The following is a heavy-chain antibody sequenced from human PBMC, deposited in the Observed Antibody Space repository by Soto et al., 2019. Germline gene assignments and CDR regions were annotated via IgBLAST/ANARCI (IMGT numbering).Heavy chain of an antibody. CDR1: GYAFTTYG. Sequence: QVHLVQSGAEVKKPGASVKVSCKGSGYAFTTYGITWVRQAPGQGLEWMGWISAHNGNTNYAQQLQGRVTVTRDTSTSTAYMELMSLSADDTAVYYCARGRYGDYWGQGALVTVSS. D-gene: IGHD1-1*01. J-gene: IGHJ4*02. V-gene: IGHV1-18*01. CDR2: ISAHNGNT. CDR3: ARGRYGDY.